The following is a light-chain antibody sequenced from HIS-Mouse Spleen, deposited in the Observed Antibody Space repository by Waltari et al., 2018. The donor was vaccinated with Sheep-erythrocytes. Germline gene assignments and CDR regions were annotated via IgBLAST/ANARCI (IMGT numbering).Light chain of an antibody. CDR1: CRHSRCFTF. CDR2: DVS. Sequence: QSALTQPRSVSGSPAQSVTISCPGPCRHSRCFTFVPWYQQHPGKAPKLMTYDVSKRPSGVPDRFSGSKSGNTASLTISGLQAEDEADYYCCSYAGSYNHVFATGTKVTVL. V-gene: IGLV2-11*01. CDR3: CSYAGSYNHV. J-gene: IGLJ1*01.